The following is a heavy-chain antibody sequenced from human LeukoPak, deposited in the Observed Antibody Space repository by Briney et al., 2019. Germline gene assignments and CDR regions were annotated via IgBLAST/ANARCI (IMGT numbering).Heavy chain of an antibody. CDR3: ARDGNYFYYMDV. CDR2: ISGDNGNT. D-gene: IGHD1-1*01. V-gene: IGHV1-18*01. Sequence: GASVKVSCKASAYTFRNYGINWLRQAPAQGLEWMGWISGDNGNTNYAQKVQGRVTMTRDTSTSTAYMELRSLRSDDRAVYYCARDGNYFYYMDVWGKGTTVTVSS. CDR1: AYTFRNYG. J-gene: IGHJ6*03.